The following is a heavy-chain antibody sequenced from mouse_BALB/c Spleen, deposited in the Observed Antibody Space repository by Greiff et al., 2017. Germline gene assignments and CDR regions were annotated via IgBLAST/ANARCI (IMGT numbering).Heavy chain of an antibody. Sequence: QVHVKQSGPGLVQPSQSLSITCTVSGFSLTSYGVHWVRQSPGKGLEWLGVIWSGGSTDYNAAFISRLSISKDNSKSQVFFKMNSLQADDTAIYYCARKGDGYYGYFDVWGAGTTVTVSS. J-gene: IGHJ1*01. CDR2: IWSGGST. CDR1: GFSLTSYG. D-gene: IGHD2-3*01. CDR3: ARKGDGYYGYFDV. V-gene: IGHV2-4-1*01.